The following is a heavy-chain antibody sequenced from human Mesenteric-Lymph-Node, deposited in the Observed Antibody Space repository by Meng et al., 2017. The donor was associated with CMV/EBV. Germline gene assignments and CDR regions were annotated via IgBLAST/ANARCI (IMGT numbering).Heavy chain of an antibody. CDR3: ASSYSGSYSLG. J-gene: IGHJ4*02. CDR2: IKQDGSEK. Sequence: GESLKISCAASGFTFSNAWMSWVRQAPGKGLEWVANIKQDGSEKYYVDSVKGRFTISRDNAKNSLYLQMNSLRAEDTAVYYCASSYSGSYSLGWGQGTLVTVSS. CDR1: GFTFSNAW. D-gene: IGHD1-26*01. V-gene: IGHV3-7*01.